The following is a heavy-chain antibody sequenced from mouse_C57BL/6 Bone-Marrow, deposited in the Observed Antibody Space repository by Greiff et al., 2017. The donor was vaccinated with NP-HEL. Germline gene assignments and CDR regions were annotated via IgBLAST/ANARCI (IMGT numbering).Heavy chain of an antibody. Sequence: EVQLQQSGTVLARPGASVKMSCKTSGYTFTSYWMHWVKQRPGQGLEWIGAIYPGNSDTSYNQKFKGKAKLTAVTSASTAYMELSSLTNEDSAVYYCTVTTVVATRWYYAMDYWGQGTSVTVSS. J-gene: IGHJ4*01. CDR2: IYPGNSDT. D-gene: IGHD1-1*01. V-gene: IGHV1-5*01. CDR1: GYTFTSYW. CDR3: TVTTVVATRWYYAMDY.